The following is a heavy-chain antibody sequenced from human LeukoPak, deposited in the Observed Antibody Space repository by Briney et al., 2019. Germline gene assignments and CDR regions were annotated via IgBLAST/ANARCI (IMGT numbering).Heavy chain of an antibody. CDR3: ARGPRVFGVVLSSHWFFDV. D-gene: IGHD3-3*01. J-gene: IGHJ2*01. CDR2: MNPNSANT. Sequence: ASVRVSCKASGYTFSTYDINWVRQATGQGLEWVGWMNPNSANTGYSQKFQGRVTITRNTSISTAYMDLSSLRSDDTAVYYCARGPRVFGVVLSSHWFFDVWGRGTLVTVSS. CDR1: GYTFSTYD. V-gene: IGHV1-8*01.